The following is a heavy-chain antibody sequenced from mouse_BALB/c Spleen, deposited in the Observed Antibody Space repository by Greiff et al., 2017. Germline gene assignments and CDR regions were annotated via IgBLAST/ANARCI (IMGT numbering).Heavy chain of an antibody. CDR1: GFNIKDTY. Sequence: VQLQQSGAELVKPGASVKLSCTASGFNIKDTYMHWVKQRPEQGLEWIGRIDPANGNTKYDPKFQGKATITADTSSNTAYLQLSSLTSEDTAVYYCARAPALYYGSGWYFDVWGAGTTVTVSS. J-gene: IGHJ1*01. CDR2: IDPANGNT. D-gene: IGHD1-1*01. CDR3: ARAPALYYGSGWYFDV. V-gene: IGHV14-3*02.